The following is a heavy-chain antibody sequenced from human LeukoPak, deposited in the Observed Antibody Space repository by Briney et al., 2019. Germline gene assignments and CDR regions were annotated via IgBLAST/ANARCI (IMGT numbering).Heavy chain of an antibody. D-gene: IGHD6-13*01. CDR3: ARALVGSSWSYFDY. CDR1: GFTFSSYS. CDR2: ISSSSSYI. V-gene: IGHV3-21*01. J-gene: IGHJ4*02. Sequence: GGSLRLSCAASGFTFSSYSMNWVRQAPGKGLEWVSSISSSSSYIYYADSVKGRFTISRDNAKNSLYLQMNSLRAEDTAVYYCARALVGSSWSYFDYWGQGTLVTVSS.